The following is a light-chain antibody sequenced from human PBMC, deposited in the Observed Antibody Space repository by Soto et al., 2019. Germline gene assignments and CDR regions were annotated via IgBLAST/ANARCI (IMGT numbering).Light chain of an antibody. V-gene: IGKV3-15*01. J-gene: IGKJ5*01. Sequence: EVVMTQSPATLSVAPGERATLSCRASQIVRNNLAWYQQKPGQAPSLLIYGASTRATGIPARFSGSGSGTEFTLTISSLQSEDFAVYFCRQYNNWPRTFGQGTRLEIK. CDR2: GAS. CDR1: QIVRNN. CDR3: RQYNNWPRT.